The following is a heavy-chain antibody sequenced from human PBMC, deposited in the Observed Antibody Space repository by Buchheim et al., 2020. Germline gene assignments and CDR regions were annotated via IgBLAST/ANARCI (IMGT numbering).Heavy chain of an antibody. J-gene: IGHJ4*02. CDR2: IKSKTDGGTT. D-gene: IGHD2-2*01. CDR3: TTEPDIVVVPAAPAGVDY. CDR1: GFTFSNAW. Sequence: EVQLVESGGGLVKPGGSLRLSCAASGFTFSNAWMSWVRQAPGKGLEWVGRIKSKTDGGTTDYAAPVKGRFTISRDDSKNTLYLQMNSLKTEDTAVYYCTTEPDIVVVPAAPAGVDYWGQGTL. V-gene: IGHV3-15*01.